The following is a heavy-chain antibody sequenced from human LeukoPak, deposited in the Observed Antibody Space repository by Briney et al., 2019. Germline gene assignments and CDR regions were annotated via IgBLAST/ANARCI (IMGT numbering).Heavy chain of an antibody. CDR2: ISYDGSNK. Sequence: GGSLRLSCAASGFTFSSYGMHWVRQAPGKGLEWVAVISYDGSNKYYADSVKGRFTISRDSSKNTLYLQMNSLRAEDTAVYYCAKAQLWLVTGYYYYGMDVWGQGTTVTVSS. J-gene: IGHJ6*02. CDR1: GFTFSSYG. V-gene: IGHV3-30*18. CDR3: AKAQLWLVTGYYYYGMDV. D-gene: IGHD5-18*01.